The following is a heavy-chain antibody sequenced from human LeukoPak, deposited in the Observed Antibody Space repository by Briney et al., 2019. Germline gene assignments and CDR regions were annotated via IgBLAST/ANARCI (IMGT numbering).Heavy chain of an antibody. CDR2: IIPIFGTA. D-gene: IGHD5-12*01. CDR1: GGTFSSYA. Sequence: SVKVSCKASGGTFSSYAISWVRQAPGQGLEWTGRIIPIFGTANYAQKFQGRVTITTDESTSTAYMELSSLRSEDTAVYYCARAPWLRLGVLNYWGQGTLVTVSS. CDR3: ARAPWLRLGVLNY. J-gene: IGHJ4*02. V-gene: IGHV1-69*05.